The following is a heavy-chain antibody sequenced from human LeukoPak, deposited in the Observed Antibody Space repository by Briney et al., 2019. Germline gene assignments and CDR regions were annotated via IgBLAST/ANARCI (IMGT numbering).Heavy chain of an antibody. V-gene: IGHV3-23*01. CDR1: GFTFSSYA. J-gene: IGHJ4*02. CDR3: GRDRYGDYLVDC. CDR2: ISGSGGST. Sequence: GGSLRLSCAASGFTFSSYAMSWVRQAPGKGLEWVSAISGSGGSTYYADSVKGRFTISRDNAMNSVYLQMDSLRDEDTAVYYCGRDRYGDYLVDCWGQGTLVTVSS. D-gene: IGHD4-17*01.